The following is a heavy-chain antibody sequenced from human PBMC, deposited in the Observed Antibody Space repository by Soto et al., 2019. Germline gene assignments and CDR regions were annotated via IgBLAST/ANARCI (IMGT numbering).Heavy chain of an antibody. Sequence: QVQLQESGPGLVKPSETLSLTCTVSGGSVSSGSYYWSWIRQPPGKGLEWIGYIYYSGSTNYNPSLQSRVPISVDTSKTLFSLKLSSVTAADTAVYYCAKTTAAAGTYYYYGMDVWGQGTTVTVSS. CDR1: GGSVSSGSYY. J-gene: IGHJ6*02. CDR3: AKTTAAAGTYYYYGMDV. D-gene: IGHD6-13*01. V-gene: IGHV4-61*01. CDR2: IYYSGST.